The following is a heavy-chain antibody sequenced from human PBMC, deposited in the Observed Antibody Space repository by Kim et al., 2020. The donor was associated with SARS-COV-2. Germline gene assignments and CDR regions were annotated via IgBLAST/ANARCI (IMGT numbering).Heavy chain of an antibody. CDR2: IIPIFGTA. CDR1: GGTFSSYA. CDR3: ARGSEIVGATTPFYYYYYGMDV. Sequence: SVKVSCKASGGTFSSYAISWVRQAPGQGLEWMGGIIPIFGTANYAQKFQGRVTITADESTSTAYMELSSLRSEDTAVYYCARGSEIVGATTPFYYYYYGMDVWGQGTTVTVSS. J-gene: IGHJ6*02. D-gene: IGHD1-26*01. V-gene: IGHV1-69*13.